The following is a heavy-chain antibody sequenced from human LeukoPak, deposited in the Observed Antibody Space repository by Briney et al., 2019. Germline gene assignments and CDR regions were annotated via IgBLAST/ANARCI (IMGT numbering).Heavy chain of an antibody. Sequence: PGGSLRLSCAASGFTFSSYAMHWVRQAPGKGLEWVAVISYDGSNKYYADSVKGRFTISRDNSKNTLYLQMNSLRAEDTAVYYCARRGTHYFDYWGQGTLVTVSS. V-gene: IGHV3-30-3*01. D-gene: IGHD3-16*01. CDR1: GFTFSSYA. CDR2: ISYDGSNK. J-gene: IGHJ4*02. CDR3: ARRGTHYFDY.